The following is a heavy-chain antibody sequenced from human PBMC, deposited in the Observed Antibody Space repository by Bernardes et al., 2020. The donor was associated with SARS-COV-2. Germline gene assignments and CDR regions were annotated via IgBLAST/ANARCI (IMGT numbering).Heavy chain of an antibody. J-gene: IGHJ3*01. V-gene: IGHV1-8*01. CDR2: MNPNSGNT. Sequence: ASVKVSCKASGYSFSNYDINWVRQATGQGPQWMGWMNPNSGNTGYAQRFQGRVSMTRNTSLSTAYMELSSLRSEDTALYYCAKSVSTYYDRLTGATRAVGAFDVWGQGTMVTVSS. D-gene: IGHD3-9*01. CDR1: GYSFSNYD. CDR3: AKSVSTYYDRLTGATRAVGAFDV.